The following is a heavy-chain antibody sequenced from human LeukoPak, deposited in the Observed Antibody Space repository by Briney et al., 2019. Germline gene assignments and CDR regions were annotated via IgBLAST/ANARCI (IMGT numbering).Heavy chain of an antibody. CDR2: ISSSSSTI. D-gene: IGHD3-16*02. CDR1: GFTFSSYG. Sequence: GGSLRLSCAASGFTFSSYGMHWVRQAPGKGLEWVSYISSSSSTIYYADSVKGRFTISRDNAKNSLYLQMNSLRAEDTAVYYCARDGSYRYKKYFDYWGQGTLVTVSS. J-gene: IGHJ4*02. CDR3: ARDGSYRYKKYFDY. V-gene: IGHV3-48*04.